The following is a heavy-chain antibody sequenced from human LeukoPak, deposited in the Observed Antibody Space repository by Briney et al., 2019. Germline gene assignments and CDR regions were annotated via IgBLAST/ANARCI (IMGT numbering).Heavy chain of an antibody. D-gene: IGHD3-22*01. V-gene: IGHV1-18*01. CDR2: IGAYNGNT. J-gene: IGHJ4*02. Sequence: ASVKVSCKASGYTFTSYGISWVRQAPGQGLEWMGWIGAYNGNTNYAQKLQGRVTMTTDTSTSTAYMELRSLRSDDTAVYYCARRSKGLLLDYFDYWGQGTLVIVSS. CDR3: ARRSKGLLLDYFDY. CDR1: GYTFTSYG.